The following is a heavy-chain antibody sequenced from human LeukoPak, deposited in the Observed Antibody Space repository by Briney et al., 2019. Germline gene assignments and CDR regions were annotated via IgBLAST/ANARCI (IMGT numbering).Heavy chain of an antibody. CDR3: ARTGGQLEDY. V-gene: IGHV5-51*01. J-gene: IGHJ4*02. CDR2: IYPCDSHT. CDR1: GYHYTSYC. Sequence: NLGVSLEISCEGSGYHYTSYCIGWVRQLPGKGLEEREIIYPCDSHTRYSPSFQGQVTISADKSISTAYLQWSSLKASDTDMYYCARTGGQLEDYWGQGTLVPVSS. D-gene: IGHD6-13*01.